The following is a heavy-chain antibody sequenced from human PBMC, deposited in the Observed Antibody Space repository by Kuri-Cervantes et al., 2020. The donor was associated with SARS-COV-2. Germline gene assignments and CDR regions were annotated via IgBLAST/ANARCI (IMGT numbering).Heavy chain of an antibody. J-gene: IGHJ5*02. V-gene: IGHV1-2*02. CDR1: GYTFTGYY. CDR2: IIPIFGTA. Sequence: ASVKVSCKASGYTFTGYYMRWVRQAPGQGLEWMGGIIPIFGTANYAQKFQGRVTITRNTSISTAYMELSSLRSEDTAVYYCARVGYDFWSGPNWFDPWGQGTLVTVSS. CDR3: ARVGYDFWSGPNWFDP. D-gene: IGHD3-3*01.